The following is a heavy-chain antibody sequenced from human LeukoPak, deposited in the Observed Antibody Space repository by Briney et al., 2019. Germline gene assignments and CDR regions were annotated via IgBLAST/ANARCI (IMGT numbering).Heavy chain of an antibody. J-gene: IGHJ5*02. CDR3: ARSGGPGTYHQLRYNWFDP. CDR1: GFTLSDYH. D-gene: IGHD3-10*01. CDR2: ITSVSHYI. Sequence: PGGSLRLSCAASGFTLSDYHMNWVRQASGKGLEWLSSITSVSHYIYYAGAVRGRFTISRDNAKNSLYLQMNNLRGEDTAAYYCARSGGPGTYHQLRYNWFDPWGQGTLVTVSS. V-gene: IGHV3-21*01.